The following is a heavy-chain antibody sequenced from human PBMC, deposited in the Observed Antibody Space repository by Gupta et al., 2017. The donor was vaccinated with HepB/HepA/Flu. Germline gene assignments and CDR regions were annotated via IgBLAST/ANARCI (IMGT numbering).Heavy chain of an antibody. CDR2: IEEAGSGK. Sequence: EVELVESGGGLVQPGGSLRLPCAASRITFSTSWMNWVRQAPGKGLEWVASIEEAGSGKFYLDSVKGRFTISRDNAESSLYLQMNSLRAEDTAVYYCARGLYDYWGQGILVTVSS. V-gene: IGHV3-7*04. CDR3: ARGLYDY. CDR1: RITFSTSW. J-gene: IGHJ4*02.